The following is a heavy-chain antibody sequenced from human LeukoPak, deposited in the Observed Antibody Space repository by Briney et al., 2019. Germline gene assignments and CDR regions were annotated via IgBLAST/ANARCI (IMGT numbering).Heavy chain of an antibody. D-gene: IGHD2-15*01. V-gene: IGHV3-48*03. CDR1: GFTFSSYE. CDR2: ISSSGSTI. Sequence: GGSLRLSCAASGFTFSSYEMNWVRQAPGKGLEWVSYISSSGSTIYYADSVKGRFTISRDNAKNSLYLQMNSLGAEDTAVYYCARDRGLYGMDVWGQGTTVTVSS. CDR3: ARDRGLYGMDV. J-gene: IGHJ6*02.